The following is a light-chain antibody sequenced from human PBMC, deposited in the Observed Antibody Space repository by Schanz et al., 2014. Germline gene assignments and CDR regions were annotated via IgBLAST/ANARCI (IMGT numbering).Light chain of an antibody. CDR2: DAS. V-gene: IGKV1-5*01. J-gene: IGKJ1*01. CDR1: QSFNNW. CDR3: QQYNTYSPRT. Sequence: DIQMTQSPSTLSASVGDRVTITCRASQSFNNWLAWYQQKPGKAPKLLIYDASDLESGVPLRFSGSGSGTEFTLTISSLQPDDFATYYCQQYNTYSPRTFGQGTKVEIK.